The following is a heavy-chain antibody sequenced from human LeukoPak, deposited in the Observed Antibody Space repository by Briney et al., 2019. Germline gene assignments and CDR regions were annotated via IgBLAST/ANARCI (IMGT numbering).Heavy chain of an antibody. CDR3: VRRVAGTFYFDK. CDR1: GESIKSTSKY. J-gene: IGHJ4*02. Sequence: PSETLSLTCSVSGESIKSTSKYWAWVRQPPGKGLEWIGHIYYSTNTYYNSSLKSRVTIYDDTSKNQVSLSLRSVTAADTALYFCVRRVAGTFYFDKWGEGSLVSVSS. V-gene: IGHV4-39*01. D-gene: IGHD6-19*01. CDR2: IYYSTNT.